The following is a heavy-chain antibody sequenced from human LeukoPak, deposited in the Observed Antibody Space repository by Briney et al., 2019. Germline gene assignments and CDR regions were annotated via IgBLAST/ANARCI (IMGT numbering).Heavy chain of an antibody. Sequence: NTSETLSLTCTVSGGSISSYHWSWIRHSAGKGLERIGRIYPSGSTNYNPSLESRVTMSIDTSRNQFSLKLNSVTAADTAVYYCVRGRDWDVSGMDVWGRGTTVTVSS. CDR3: VRGRDWDVSGMDV. CDR1: GGSISSYH. V-gene: IGHV4-4*07. J-gene: IGHJ6*02. D-gene: IGHD2-21*02. CDR2: IYPSGST.